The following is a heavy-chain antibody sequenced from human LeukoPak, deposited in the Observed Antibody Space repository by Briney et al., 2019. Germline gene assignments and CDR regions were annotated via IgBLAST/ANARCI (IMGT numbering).Heavy chain of an antibody. J-gene: IGHJ6*03. CDR3: ARVYGYYYYMDV. CDR1: GGSISSYY. D-gene: IGHD1-14*01. V-gene: IGHV4-59*01. CDR2: IYYSGST. Sequence: SGTLSLTCTVSGGSISSYYWSWIRQPPGKGLEWIGYIYYSGSTNYNPSLKSRVTISVDTSKNQFSLKLSSVTAADTAVYYCARVYGYYYYMDVWGKGTTVTVSS.